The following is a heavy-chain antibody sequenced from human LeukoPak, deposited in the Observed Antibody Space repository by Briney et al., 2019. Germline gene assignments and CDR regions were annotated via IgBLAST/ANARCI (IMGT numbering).Heavy chain of an antibody. Sequence: SETLSLTCTVSGGSISSYYWSWIRQPPGKRLEWIGHTYYSGSTNYNPSLKSRVTISVDTSKNQFSLKLSSVTAADTAVYYCASRSSIWSGYQDTLYYFDSWGQGTLVTVSS. CDR3: ASRSSIWSGYQDTLYYFDS. D-gene: IGHD3-3*01. J-gene: IGHJ4*02. CDR1: GGSISSYY. V-gene: IGHV4-59*01. CDR2: TYYSGST.